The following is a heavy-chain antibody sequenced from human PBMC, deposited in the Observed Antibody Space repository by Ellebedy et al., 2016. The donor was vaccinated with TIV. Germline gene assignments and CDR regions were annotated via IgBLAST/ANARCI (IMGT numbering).Heavy chain of an antibody. CDR2: IYYSGST. CDR3: ARHKEGYCTNGVCSYFDY. V-gene: IGHV4-59*08. J-gene: IGHJ4*02. Sequence: MPSETLSLTCTVSGGSISSYYWSWIRQPPGKGLEWIGYIYYSGSTNYTPSLKSRVTISVDTSKNQFSLKLSSVTAADTAVYYCARHKEGYCTNGVCSYFDYWGQGTLVTVSS. CDR1: GGSISSYY. D-gene: IGHD2-8*01.